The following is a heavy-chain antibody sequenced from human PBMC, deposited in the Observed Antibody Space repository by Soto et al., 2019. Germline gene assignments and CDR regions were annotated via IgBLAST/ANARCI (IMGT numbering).Heavy chain of an antibody. CDR3: ARVSGSYYYAMDV. Sequence: QVQLQESGPGLVKPSGTLSLTCAVSGGSISSSNWWSWVRQPPGKGLEWIGEIYHSGSTKYNPSLKSRVTRSVDKSKNQFSLKLSSVTAADTAVYYCARVSGSYYYAMDVWGQGTTVTVSS. CDR1: GGSISSSNW. CDR2: IYHSGST. V-gene: IGHV4-4*02. J-gene: IGHJ6*02.